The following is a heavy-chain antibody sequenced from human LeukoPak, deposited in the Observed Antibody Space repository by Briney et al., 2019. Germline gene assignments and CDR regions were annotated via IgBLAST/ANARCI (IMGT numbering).Heavy chain of an antibody. Sequence: GGSLRLSCAASGFTLSSSYMNWVRQAPGKGLEWGAHIKQDGSTKYYVDSVKGRFTISRDNAKNSLYLQMNSLRAEDTAVYHCAREEYKTDFWSGSSYYGMDVWDHGTTVTVSS. CDR3: AREEYKTDFWSGSSYYGMDV. D-gene: IGHD3-3*01. CDR1: GFTLSSSY. CDR2: IKQDGSTK. J-gene: IGHJ6*02. V-gene: IGHV3-7*01.